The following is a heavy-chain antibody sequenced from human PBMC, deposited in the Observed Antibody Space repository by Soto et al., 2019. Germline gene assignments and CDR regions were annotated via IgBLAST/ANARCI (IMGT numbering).Heavy chain of an antibody. Sequence: AGGSLRLSCAASGFTFSSYEMNWVRQAPGKGLEWVSYISSSGSTIYYADSVKGRFAISRDNAKNSLYLQMNSLRAEDTAVYYCASDIVVVPAARDYYGMDVWGQGTTVTVSS. J-gene: IGHJ6*02. CDR2: ISSSGSTI. D-gene: IGHD2-2*01. CDR1: GFTFSSYE. CDR3: ASDIVVVPAARDYYGMDV. V-gene: IGHV3-48*03.